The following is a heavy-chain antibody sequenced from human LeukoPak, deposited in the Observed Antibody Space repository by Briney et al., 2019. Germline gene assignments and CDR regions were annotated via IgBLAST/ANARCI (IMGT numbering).Heavy chain of an antibody. J-gene: IGHJ4*02. Sequence: KSSETLSLTCTVSGGSISSYYWSWIRQPPGKGLEWIGYIYYSGSTNYNPSLKSRVAISVDTSKNQFSLRLSSVTAADTAVYYCARGGATILDHWGQGTLVTVSS. CDR1: GGSISSYY. CDR3: ARGGATILDH. CDR2: IYYSGST. V-gene: IGHV4-59*01. D-gene: IGHD5-12*01.